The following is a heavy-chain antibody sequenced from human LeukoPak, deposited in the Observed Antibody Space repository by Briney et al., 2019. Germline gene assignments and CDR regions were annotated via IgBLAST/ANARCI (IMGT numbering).Heavy chain of an antibody. CDR2: INHSGST. Sequence: KPSETLSLTCAVYGGSFSGYYWSWIRQPPGKGLEWIGEINHSGSTNYNPSLKSRVTISVDTSKNQFSLKLSSVTAADTAVYYCARDREVGYYDSSGYSLWGQGTMVTVSS. CDR1: GGSFSGYY. CDR3: ARDREVGYYDSSGYSL. J-gene: IGHJ3*01. V-gene: IGHV4-34*01. D-gene: IGHD3-22*01.